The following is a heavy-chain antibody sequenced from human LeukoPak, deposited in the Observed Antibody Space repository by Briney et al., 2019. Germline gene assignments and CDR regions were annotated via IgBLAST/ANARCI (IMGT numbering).Heavy chain of an antibody. V-gene: IGHV4-34*01. D-gene: IGHD2-15*01. CDR2: INHSGST. J-gene: IGHJ4*02. CDR1: GGSFSGYY. Sequence: PSGTLSLTCAVYGGSFSGYYWSWIRQPPGKGLEWIGEINHSGSTNYNPSLKSRVTISVDTSKNQFSLKLSSVTAADTAVYYCARHKRVVAATTYFDYWGQGTLVTVSS. CDR3: ARHKRVVAATTYFDY.